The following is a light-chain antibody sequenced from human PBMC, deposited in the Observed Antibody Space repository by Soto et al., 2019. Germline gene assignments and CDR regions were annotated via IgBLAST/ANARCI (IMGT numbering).Light chain of an antibody. CDR1: SSDVGYYNY. Sequence: QSALTQPRSVSGSPGQSVTISCTGTSSDVGYYNYVSWYQQYPGKAPKLMIYDVSGRPSGVPDRFSGSKSGNTASLTISGLQAEDEAYYYCAAWDDSLNGVVFGGGTKLTVL. J-gene: IGLJ2*01. V-gene: IGLV2-11*01. CDR2: DVS. CDR3: AAWDDSLNGVV.